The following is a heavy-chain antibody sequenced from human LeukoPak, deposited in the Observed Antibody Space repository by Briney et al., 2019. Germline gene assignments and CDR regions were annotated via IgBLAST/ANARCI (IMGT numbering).Heavy chain of an antibody. V-gene: IGHV4-34*01. J-gene: IGHJ5*02. CDR1: GGSFSGYY. CDR3: ARRSRRSYYYGSGSTISWFDP. Sequence: SETLSLTCAVYGGSFSGYYWSWIRQPPGKGLEWIGEINHSGSTNYNPSLKSRVTISVDTSKNQFSLKLSSVTAADTAVYYCARRSRRSYYYGSGSTISWFDPWGQGTLVTVSS. CDR2: INHSGST. D-gene: IGHD3-10*01.